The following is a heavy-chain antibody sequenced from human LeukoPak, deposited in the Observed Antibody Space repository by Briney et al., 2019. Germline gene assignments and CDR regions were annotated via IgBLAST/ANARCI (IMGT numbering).Heavy chain of an antibody. J-gene: IGHJ3*02. D-gene: IGHD5-24*01. V-gene: IGHV4-34*01. Sequence: SETLSLTCAVYGGSFSGYYWSWIRQPPGKGLEWIGEINHSGSTNYNPSLKSRVTISVDTSKNQFSLKLSSVAAADTAVYYCARERDGYFNDAFDIWGQGTIVTVSS. CDR3: ARERDGYFNDAFDI. CDR1: GGSFSGYY. CDR2: INHSGST.